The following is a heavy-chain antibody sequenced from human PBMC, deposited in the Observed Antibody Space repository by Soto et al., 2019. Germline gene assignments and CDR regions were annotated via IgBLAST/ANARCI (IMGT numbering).Heavy chain of an antibody. J-gene: IGHJ4*02. D-gene: IGHD5-12*01. CDR2: VKDGEST. V-gene: IGHV4-34*01. CDR1: GGSLTGYY. CDR3: VRGQEGIVATH. Sequence: QVQLQQWGAGLLKPSETLSLNCTVNGGSLTGYYWSWIRQPPRKGLEWIGEVKDGESTNYSPSLRCRVSISSDTSKNHFSLRLNSVTAADTAVYFCVRGQEGIVATHWDQGALVTVSS.